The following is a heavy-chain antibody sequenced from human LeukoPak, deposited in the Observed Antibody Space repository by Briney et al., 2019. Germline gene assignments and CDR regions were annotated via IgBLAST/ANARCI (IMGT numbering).Heavy chain of an antibody. CDR2: MNPNSGNT. CDR1: GYTFTSYD. V-gene: IGHV1-8*03. J-gene: IGHJ5*02. Sequence: ASVKVSCKASGYTFTSYDINWVRQATGQGLEWMGWMNPNSGNTGYAQKFQGRVTITRNTSISTAYMELRSLRSDDTAVYYCARDAYYYGSGSFGWFDPWGQGTLVTVSS. D-gene: IGHD3-10*01. CDR3: ARDAYYYGSGSFGWFDP.